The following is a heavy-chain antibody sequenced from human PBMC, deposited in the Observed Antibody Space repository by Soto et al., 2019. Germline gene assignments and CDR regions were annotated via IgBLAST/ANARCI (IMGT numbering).Heavy chain of an antibody. CDR2: IRSKANSYAT. CDR1: GFIFSDSP. V-gene: IGHV3-73*02. D-gene: IGHD6-13*01. CDR3: TRRLEAAAGGGGYFAL. J-gene: IGHJ2*01. Sequence: EVQLVESGGGLVQPGGSLKVACAASGFIFSDSPIHWVRQASGKGLEWVGRIRSKANSYATAYAASVKGRFTVSRDDSENTADLHMDSLKLEDTAVYYCTRRLEAAAGGGGYFALWGRGTLVTVSS.